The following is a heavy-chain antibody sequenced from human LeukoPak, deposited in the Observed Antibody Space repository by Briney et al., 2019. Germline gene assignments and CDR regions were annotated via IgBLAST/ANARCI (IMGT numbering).Heavy chain of an antibody. CDR3: AKDAMYYDFWSGYYFGAFDI. CDR2: ISGSGGST. V-gene: IGHV3-23*01. D-gene: IGHD3-3*01. J-gene: IGHJ3*02. Sequence: GGSLRLSCAASGFTFSSYAMSWVRQAPGKGLEWVSAISGSGGSTYYADSLKGRFTISRDNSKNTLYLQMNSLRAEDTAVYYCAKDAMYYDFWSGYYFGAFDIWGQGTMVTVSS. CDR1: GFTFSSYA.